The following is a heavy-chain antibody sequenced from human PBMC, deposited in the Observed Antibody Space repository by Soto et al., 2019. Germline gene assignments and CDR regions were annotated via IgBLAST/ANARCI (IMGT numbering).Heavy chain of an antibody. V-gene: IGHV1-69*01. CDR1: GGTFSSYA. D-gene: IGHD6-19*01. Sequence: QVQLVQSGAEVKKPGSSVKVSCKASGGTFSSYAISWVRQAPGQGLEWMGGIIPIFGTANYAQKFQGRVTITADESTSTAYMELSSLRSEDTAAYYCAKLYSSGWYEGLYGMDVWGQGTTVTVSS. CDR3: AKLYSSGWYEGLYGMDV. CDR2: IIPIFGTA. J-gene: IGHJ6*02.